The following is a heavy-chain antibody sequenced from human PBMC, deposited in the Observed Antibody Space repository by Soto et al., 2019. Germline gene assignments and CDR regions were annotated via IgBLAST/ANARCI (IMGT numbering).Heavy chain of an antibody. D-gene: IGHD3-22*01. V-gene: IGHV1-18*01. Sequence: ASVKVSCKASGYTFNSYGISWVRQAPGQGPEWMGWISAYNGNTNYAQKLQGRVTMTTDTSTSTAYMELRSLRSDDTAMYFCARGGYYDSSGSRNDYYYGMNVWGQGTTVTLSS. CDR2: ISAYNGNT. CDR3: ARGGYYDSSGSRNDYYYGMNV. J-gene: IGHJ6*02. CDR1: GYTFNSYG.